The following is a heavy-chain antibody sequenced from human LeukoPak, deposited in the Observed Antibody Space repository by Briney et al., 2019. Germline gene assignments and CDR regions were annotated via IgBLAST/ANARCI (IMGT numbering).Heavy chain of an antibody. CDR1: GYTFTSYY. Sequence: GASVKVSCKASGYTFTSYYMHWVRQAPGQGLEWMGIINPSGGSTSYAQKFQGRVTMTRDTSTSTVYMELSSLRSEDTAVYYCARDLSYYGSGSPFSGWFDPWGQGTLVTVSS. CDR2: INPSGGST. J-gene: IGHJ5*02. D-gene: IGHD3-10*01. CDR3: ARDLSYYGSGSPFSGWFDP. V-gene: IGHV1-46*01.